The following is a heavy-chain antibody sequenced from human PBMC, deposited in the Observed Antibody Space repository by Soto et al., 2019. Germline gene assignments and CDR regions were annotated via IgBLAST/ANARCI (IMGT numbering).Heavy chain of an antibody. CDR1: GFTFGDYA. D-gene: IGHD6-6*01. CDR3: TRFGYSSSYYYYGMDV. Sequence: GSLRLSCTASGFTFGDYAMSWVRQAPGKGLEWVGFIRSKAYGGTTEYAASVKGRFTISRDDSKSIAYLQMNSLKTEDTAVYYCTRFGYSSSYYYYGMDVWGQGTTVTVSS. CDR2: IRSKAYGGTT. J-gene: IGHJ6*02. V-gene: IGHV3-49*04.